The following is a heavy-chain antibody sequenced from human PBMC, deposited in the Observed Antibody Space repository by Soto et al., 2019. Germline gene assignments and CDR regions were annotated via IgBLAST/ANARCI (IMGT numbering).Heavy chain of an antibody. CDR3: ARVKDFWSGYDAFDI. CDR1: GFTFSSYW. V-gene: IGHV3-74*01. D-gene: IGHD3-3*01. Sequence: GGSLRLSCAASGFTFSSYWMHWVRQAPGKGLVWVSRINSDGSSTSYADSMKGRFTISRDNAKNTLYLQMNSLRAEDTAVYYCARVKDFWSGYDAFDIWGQGTMVTVSS. CDR2: INSDGSST. J-gene: IGHJ3*02.